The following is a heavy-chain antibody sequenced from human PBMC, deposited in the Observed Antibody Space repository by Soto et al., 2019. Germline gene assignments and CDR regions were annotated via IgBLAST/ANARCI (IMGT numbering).Heavy chain of an antibody. CDR1: GGSFSGYY. CDR2: INHSGST. CDR3: ALGYCTNGVCPSYYYYRMDV. Sequence: SETLSLTCAVYGGSFSGYYWSWIRQPPGKGLEWIGEINHSGSTNYNPSLKSRVTISVDTSKNQFSLKLSSVTAADTAVYYCALGYCTNGVCPSYYYYRMDVRGPGTKVTV. V-gene: IGHV4-34*01. D-gene: IGHD2-8*01. J-gene: IGHJ6*02.